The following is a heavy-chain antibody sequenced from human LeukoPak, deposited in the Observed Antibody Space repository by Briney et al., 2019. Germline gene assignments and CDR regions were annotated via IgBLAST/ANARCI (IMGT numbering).Heavy chain of an antibody. J-gene: IGHJ6*04. CDR2: IIPTFGTA. CDR1: GGTLSSYA. Sequence: GSSVKVSCKASGGTLSSYAISWVRQAPGQGLEWMGGIIPTFGTANYAQKFQGRVTITADKSTSTAYMELSSLRSEDTAVYYCARGHYDILTGHYYYGMDVWGKGTTVTVSS. D-gene: IGHD3-9*01. V-gene: IGHV1-69*06. CDR3: ARGHYDILTGHYYYGMDV.